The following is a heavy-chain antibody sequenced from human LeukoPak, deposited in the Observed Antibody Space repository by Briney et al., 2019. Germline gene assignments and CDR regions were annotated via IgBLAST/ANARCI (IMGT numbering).Heavy chain of an antibody. V-gene: IGHV1-69*05. Sequence: ASVRVSCEAPGGTFYVDGISWVRQAPGQGLEWMGGVIPMFGPAKYAPKFQGRATMTTDASTSTAYMVLNSQRSDDTATYCCAIGELGDRSGGAHFDSWGPGNLVTVSS. CDR1: GGTFYVDG. J-gene: IGHJ4*02. D-gene: IGHD3-22*01. CDR2: VIPMFGPA. CDR3: AIGELGDRSGGAHFDS.